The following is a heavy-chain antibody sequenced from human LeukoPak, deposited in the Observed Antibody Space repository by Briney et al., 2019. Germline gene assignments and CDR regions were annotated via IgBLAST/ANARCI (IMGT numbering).Heavy chain of an antibody. CDR3: ARYPSPMIVESDYYYYMDV. CDR1: GGTFSSYA. V-gene: IGHV1-69*05. Sequence: SVKVSCKAPGGTFSSYAISWVRQAPGQGLEWMGGIIPIFGTANYAQKFQGRVTITTDESTSTAYMELSSLRSEDTAVYYCARYPSPMIVESDYYYYMDVWGKGTTVTVSS. J-gene: IGHJ6*03. D-gene: IGHD3-22*01. CDR2: IIPIFGTA.